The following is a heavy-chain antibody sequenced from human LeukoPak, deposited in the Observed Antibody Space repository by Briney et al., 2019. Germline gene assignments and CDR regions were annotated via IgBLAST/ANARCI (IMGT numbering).Heavy chain of an antibody. Sequence: ASVKVSCKASGYTFTGYYMHWMQQAPGQGLEWMGRINPNSGGTNYAQKFPGRVTMTRATSITTAFMELSRLRSDDTAVYYCARGDLWFGEPHWGQGTLVTVSS. D-gene: IGHD3-10*01. CDR1: GYTFTGYY. V-gene: IGHV1-2*06. J-gene: IGHJ4*02. CDR2: INPNSGGT. CDR3: ARGDLWFGEPH.